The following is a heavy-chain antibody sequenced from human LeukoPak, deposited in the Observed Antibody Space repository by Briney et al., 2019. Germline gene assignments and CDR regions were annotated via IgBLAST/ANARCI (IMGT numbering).Heavy chain of an antibody. V-gene: IGHV3-21*01. CDR3: ARGIGIAAAGQRYYMDV. J-gene: IGHJ6*03. D-gene: IGHD6-13*01. CDR1: GFTFSSYS. Sequence: GSLRLSCAASGFTFSSYSMNWVRQAPGKGLEWVSSISSSSSYIYYADSVKGRFTISRDNAKNSLYLQMNSLRAEDTAVYYCARGIGIAAAGQRYYMDVWGKGTTVTVSS. CDR2: ISSSSSYI.